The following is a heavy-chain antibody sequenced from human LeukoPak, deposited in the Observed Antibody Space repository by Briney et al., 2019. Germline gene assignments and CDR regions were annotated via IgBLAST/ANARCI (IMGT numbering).Heavy chain of an antibody. V-gene: IGHV1-18*01. CDR3: ARVRFGSSWYFRWFDP. J-gene: IGHJ5*02. Sequence: ASVKVSCKASGYTFTSYGISWVRQAPGQGLEWMGWISAYNGNTNYAQKLQGRVTMTTDTSTSTAYMELRNLRSDDTAVYYCARVRFGSSWYFRWFDPWGQGTLVTVSS. CDR2: ISAYNGNT. D-gene: IGHD6-13*01. CDR1: GYTFTSYG.